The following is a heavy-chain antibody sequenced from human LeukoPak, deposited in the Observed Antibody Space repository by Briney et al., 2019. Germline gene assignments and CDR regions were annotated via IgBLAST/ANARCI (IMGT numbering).Heavy chain of an antibody. D-gene: IGHD5-18*01. CDR3: ARGAPQYTYGHPFDY. CDR1: GFTFSNYE. J-gene: IGHJ4*02. CDR2: ISSSGTTI. Sequence: GGSLRLSCAASGFTFSNYEMTGVRQAPGKGLEWISYISSSGTTIYYADPVKGRFTISRDNAKNSLYLQMNSLRAEDTAVYYCARGAPQYTYGHPFDYWGQGTLVTVSS. V-gene: IGHV3-48*03.